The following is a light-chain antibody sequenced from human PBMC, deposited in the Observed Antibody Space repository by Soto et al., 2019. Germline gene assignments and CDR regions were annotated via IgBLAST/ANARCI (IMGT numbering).Light chain of an antibody. J-gene: IGKJ5*01. V-gene: IGKV3-11*01. CDR3: QQHNSWPLT. CDR2: DAS. Sequence: EIVLTQSPATLSLSPGERATLSCRASQSVYSYLAWYQQKPGQAPRLLIYDASNRATGIPARFSGSGSGTDFTLTISGLEPEDFAVYYCQQHNSWPLTFGQGTRLEI. CDR1: QSVYSY.